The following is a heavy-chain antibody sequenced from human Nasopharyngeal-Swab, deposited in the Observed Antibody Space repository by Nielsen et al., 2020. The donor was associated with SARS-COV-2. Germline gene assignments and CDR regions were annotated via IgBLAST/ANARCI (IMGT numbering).Heavy chain of an antibody. CDR3: ARLGLRGSGSYYDAFDI. D-gene: IGHD3-10*01. V-gene: IGHV5-51*01. J-gene: IGHJ3*02. CDR2: IYPGDSDT. CDR1: GYSFTSSW. Sequence: GESLKISCKGSGYSFTSSWIGLVRQMPGKGLEWMGIIYPGDSDTRYSPSFQGQVTISADKSISTAYLQWSSLKASDTAMYYCARLGLRGSGSYYDAFDIWGQGTMVTVSS.